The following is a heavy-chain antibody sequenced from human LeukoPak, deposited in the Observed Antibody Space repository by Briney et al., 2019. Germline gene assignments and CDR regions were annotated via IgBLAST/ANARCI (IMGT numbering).Heavy chain of an antibody. CDR3: ASETVLTTGTTNAFDI. D-gene: IGHD1-1*01. CDR1: GYSFTSYW. CDR2: IYPGDSDT. V-gene: IGHV5-51*01. J-gene: IGHJ3*02. Sequence: GESLKISCKGSGYSFTSYWIGWVRQMPGKGLEWMGIIYPGDSDTRYSPSFQGQVTISADKSISTAYLQWSSLKASDTAMYYCASETVLTTGTTNAFDIWGQGTMVTVSS.